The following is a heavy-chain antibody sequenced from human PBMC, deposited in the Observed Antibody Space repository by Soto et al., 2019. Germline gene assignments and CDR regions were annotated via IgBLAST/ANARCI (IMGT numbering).Heavy chain of an antibody. V-gene: IGHV3-21*06. D-gene: IGHD2-15*01. CDR2: ITNRGTHT. J-gene: IGHJ5*01. CDR1: GFSFSSYT. Sequence: GGPLRLSCTASGFSFSSYTMNWVRQAPGKGLQWVASITNRGTHTYSADPVKGRFTISRDNDKNSLYLQMNNLRAEDTATYYCTRAHEVAWFDSWGLGTLVTVSS. CDR3: TRAHEVAWFDS.